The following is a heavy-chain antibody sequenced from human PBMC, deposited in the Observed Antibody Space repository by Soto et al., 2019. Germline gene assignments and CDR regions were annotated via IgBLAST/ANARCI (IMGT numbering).Heavy chain of an antibody. Sequence: GGSLRLSCAASGFTFSSYSMNWVRQAPGKGLEWVSSISSSSSYIYYADSVKGRFTISRDNAKNSLYLQMNRLRAEDTAVYYCGRGDFWSGLPNGMDVWGQGTTVTVSS. CDR1: GFTFSSYS. D-gene: IGHD3-3*01. CDR3: GRGDFWSGLPNGMDV. V-gene: IGHV3-21*01. J-gene: IGHJ6*02. CDR2: ISSSSSYI.